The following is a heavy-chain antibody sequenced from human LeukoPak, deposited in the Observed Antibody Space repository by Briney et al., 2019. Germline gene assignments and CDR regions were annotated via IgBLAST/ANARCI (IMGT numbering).Heavy chain of an antibody. V-gene: IGHV3-48*02. CDR3: ARATSSYISDGFDI. CDR2: TSSSSGTI. CDR1: GFTFSSYR. D-gene: IGHD2-2*01. Sequence: GGSLRLSCAASGFTFSSYRMNWVRQAPGKGLEWVSYTSSSSGTIYYADSVKGRFTISRDNAKNSLYLQMNSLRHEDTAVYYCARATSSYISDGFDIWGEGTMVTVSS. J-gene: IGHJ3*02.